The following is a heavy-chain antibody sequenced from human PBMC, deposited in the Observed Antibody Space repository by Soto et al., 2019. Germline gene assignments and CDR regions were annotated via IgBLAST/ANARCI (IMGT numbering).Heavy chain of an antibody. CDR2: ISGGGGSI. D-gene: IGHD3-22*01. CDR1: GFTFSSYG. CDR3: AKDFHSTAYYHTPHFDS. V-gene: IGHV3-23*01. Sequence: GGSLRLSCAASGFTFSSYGMHWVRQAPGKGLEWVSVISGGGGSIFYAASLKGRFTISRDNSKNTLYLQMDSLRAEDTAVYYCAKDFHSTAYYHTPHFDSWGPRTPVTGSS. J-gene: IGHJ5*01.